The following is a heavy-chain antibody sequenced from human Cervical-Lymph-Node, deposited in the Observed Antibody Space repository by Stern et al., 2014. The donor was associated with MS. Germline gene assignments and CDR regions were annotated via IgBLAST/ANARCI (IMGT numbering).Heavy chain of an antibody. Sequence: QVQLVQSGAEVKKPGASVRVSCKVSGYTLSELSMHWVRQAPGKGLEWMANFDPEDGETTSAQNYQGRVTLTEDRGRDTAYMELRSLRVEDTAVYYCAVDVAPGWGQGTLVTVSS. CDR2: FDPEDGET. J-gene: IGHJ4*02. D-gene: IGHD2-15*01. V-gene: IGHV1-24*01. CDR3: AVDVAPG. CDR1: GYTLSELS.